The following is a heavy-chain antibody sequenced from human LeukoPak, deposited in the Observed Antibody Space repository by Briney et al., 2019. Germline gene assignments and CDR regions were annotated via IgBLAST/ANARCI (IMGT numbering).Heavy chain of an antibody. V-gene: IGHV4-31*03. CDR1: GGSISGGGYY. CDR2: INYSGYS. D-gene: IGHD3-22*01. CDR3: VREVLSMIEVGYFDS. Sequence: PSETLSLTCTVSGGSISGGGYYWNWIRQHPGKGLVWIGHINYSGYSNYNPFLRSRVTMSVDTSRNRFSLKLTSVSAADTAVYYCVREVLSMIEVGYFDSWGQGTLVTVSS. J-gene: IGHJ4*02.